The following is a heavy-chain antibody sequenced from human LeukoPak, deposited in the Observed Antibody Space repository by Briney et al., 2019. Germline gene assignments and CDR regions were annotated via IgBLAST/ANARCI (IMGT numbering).Heavy chain of an antibody. J-gene: IGHJ4*02. CDR1: GYRFRRYW. D-gene: IGHD4-17*01. CDR2: IYPGDSDT. CDR3: ARVSLLYGDYACGDY. Sequence: GESLKISCKGFGYRFRRYWFAWVRQMPGKGLEWMGIIYPGDSDTRYSPSFQGQVTISADKSISTAYLQWSSLKASDTAMYYCARVSLLYGDYACGDYWGQGTLVTVSS. V-gene: IGHV5-51*01.